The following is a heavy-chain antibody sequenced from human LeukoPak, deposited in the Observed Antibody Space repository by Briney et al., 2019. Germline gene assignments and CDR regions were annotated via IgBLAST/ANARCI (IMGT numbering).Heavy chain of an antibody. CDR1: GYTFTSYD. V-gene: IGHV1-8*03. J-gene: IGHJ6*03. Sequence: ASVKVSCKASGYTFTSYDINWVLQATGQGLEWMGWMNPNSGNTGYAQKFQGRVTITRNTSISTAYMELSSLRSEDTAVYYCARALQLAGYMDVWGKGTTVTVSS. CDR3: ARALQLAGYMDV. D-gene: IGHD5-18*01. CDR2: MNPNSGNT.